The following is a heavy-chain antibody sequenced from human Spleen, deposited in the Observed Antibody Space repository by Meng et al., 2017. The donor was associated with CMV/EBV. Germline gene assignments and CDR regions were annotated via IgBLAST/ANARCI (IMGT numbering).Heavy chain of an antibody. CDR2: IRLDGSGT. CDR3: AKWDVNNGPFDC. V-gene: IGHV3-30*02. D-gene: IGHD1/OR15-1a*01. CDR1: GFIFSDYG. J-gene: IGHJ4*02. Sequence: GGSLRLSCAASGFIFSDYGMHWVRQAPGRGLEWVAFIRLDGSGTYYADSVKGRFTISRDNSRNTLYLLMNSLRPEDTAVYYCAKWDVNNGPFDCWGQGTLVTVSS.